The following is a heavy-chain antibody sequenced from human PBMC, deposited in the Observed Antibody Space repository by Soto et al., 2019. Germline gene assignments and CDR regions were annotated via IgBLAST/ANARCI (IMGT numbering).Heavy chain of an antibody. CDR2: ISAYNGNT. CDR3: ARGWFGEFLYYLDY. V-gene: IGHV1-18*01. D-gene: IGHD3-10*01. CDR1: GYTFINYG. J-gene: IGHJ4*02. Sequence: ASVKVSCKASGYTFINYGINWVRQAPGQGLEWMGWISAYNGNTNYAQKLQGRVTMTTDTSTSTAYMELRSLRSDDTAVYFCARGWFGEFLYYLDYWGQGTLVTVSS.